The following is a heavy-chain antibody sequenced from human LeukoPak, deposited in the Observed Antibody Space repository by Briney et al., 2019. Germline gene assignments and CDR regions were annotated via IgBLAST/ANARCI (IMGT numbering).Heavy chain of an antibody. D-gene: IGHD6-19*01. CDR2: IIPIFGTA. V-gene: IGHV1-69*05. Sequence: SVKVSCKASGGTFCSYAISWVRQAPGQGLEWMGGIIPIFGTANYAQKFQGRVTITTDESTSSAYMELSSLRSEDAAVYYCARDLDSSGSDWGQGTLVTVSS. CDR1: GGTFCSYA. CDR3: ARDLDSSGSD. J-gene: IGHJ4*02.